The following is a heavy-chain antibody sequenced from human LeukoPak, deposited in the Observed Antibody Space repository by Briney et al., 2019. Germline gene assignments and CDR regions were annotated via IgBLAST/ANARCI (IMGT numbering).Heavy chain of an antibody. CDR3: ASDLISRWELPNDAFDI. Sequence: ASVKVSCKASGYTFTSYGISWVRQAPGQGLEWMGWISAYNGNTNYAQKLQGRVTMTTDTSTSTAYMELRSLRSDDTAVYYCASDLISRWELPNDAFDIWGQGAMVTVSS. J-gene: IGHJ3*02. CDR2: ISAYNGNT. V-gene: IGHV1-18*01. CDR1: GYTFTSYG. D-gene: IGHD1-26*01.